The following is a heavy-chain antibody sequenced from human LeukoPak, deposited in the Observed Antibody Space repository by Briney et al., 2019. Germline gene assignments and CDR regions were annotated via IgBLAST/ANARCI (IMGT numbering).Heavy chain of an antibody. CDR2: IYTSGST. V-gene: IGHV4-4*07. CDR3: ARVGYSGSYYRFDY. Sequence: PSETLSLTCTVSGGSISTYYWNWIRQPAGKGLEWIGRIYTSGSTNYNPSLQSRVTISVDTSKNQFSLKLSSVTAADTAVYYCARVGYSGSYYRFDYWGQGTLVTVSS. D-gene: IGHD1-26*01. J-gene: IGHJ4*02. CDR1: GGSISTYY.